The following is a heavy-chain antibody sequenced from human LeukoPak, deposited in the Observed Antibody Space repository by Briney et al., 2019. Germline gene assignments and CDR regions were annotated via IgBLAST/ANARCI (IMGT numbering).Heavy chain of an antibody. CDR3: AKCSAGYYNDAFDI. CDR1: GFTFSSYG. Sequence: PGGSLRLSCAASGFTFSSYGMHWVRQAPGKGLEWVSYISGGGAKRHYSDSVKGRFTISRDNPKNTLYLQINNLRAEDTAMYYCAKCSAGYYNDAFDIWGRGTMVTVSS. CDR2: ISGGGAKR. V-gene: IGHV3-NL1*01. D-gene: IGHD3-10*02. J-gene: IGHJ3*02.